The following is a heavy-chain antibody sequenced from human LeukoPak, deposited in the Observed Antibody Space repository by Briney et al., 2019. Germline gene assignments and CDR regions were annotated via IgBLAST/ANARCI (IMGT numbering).Heavy chain of an antibody. V-gene: IGHV3-23*01. CDR2: VNGNGGST. D-gene: IGHD6-19*01. Sequence: GGSLRLSCAASGFSFSTYAMSWVRQAPGKGLEWVSGVNGNGGSTSYADSVKGRFTISRDNSKNTLYLQMNSLRAEDTAVYYCASLASGIAVAGTRAMDFDYWGQGTLVTVSS. J-gene: IGHJ4*02. CDR3: ASLASGIAVAGTRAMDFDY. CDR1: GFSFSTYA.